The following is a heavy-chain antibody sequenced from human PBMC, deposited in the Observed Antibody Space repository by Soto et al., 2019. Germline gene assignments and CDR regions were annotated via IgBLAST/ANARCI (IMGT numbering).Heavy chain of an antibody. CDR1: GFTFSSYA. V-gene: IGHV3-23*01. D-gene: IGHD6-19*01. Sequence: GGSLRLSCAASGFTFSSYAMSWVRQAPGKGLEWVSAIRGSGGSTYYADSVKGRFTISRDNSKNTLYLQMNSLRAEDTAVYYCAKKPTVAGRLNWFDPWGQGTLVTVSS. CDR3: AKKPTVAGRLNWFDP. CDR2: IRGSGGST. J-gene: IGHJ5*02.